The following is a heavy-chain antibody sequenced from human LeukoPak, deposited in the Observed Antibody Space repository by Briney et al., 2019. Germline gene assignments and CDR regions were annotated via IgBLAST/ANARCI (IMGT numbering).Heavy chain of an antibody. CDR3: AKAMVRGFTSISAFDY. CDR1: GFTFSSYW. J-gene: IGHJ4*02. Sequence: PGGSLRLSXAASGFTFSSYWMHWVRQAPGKGLVWVSRINSDGSSTSYADSVKGRFTISRDNAKNTLYLQMNSLRAEDTAVYYCAKAMVRGFTSISAFDYWGQGTLVTVSS. V-gene: IGHV3-74*01. CDR2: INSDGSST. D-gene: IGHD3-10*01.